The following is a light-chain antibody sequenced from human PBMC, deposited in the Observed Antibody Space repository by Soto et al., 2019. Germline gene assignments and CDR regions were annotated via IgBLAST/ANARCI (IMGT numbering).Light chain of an antibody. Sequence: QSVLTQPASVSGSPGQSITISCTGTSSDVGGYDFVSWYQQHPGKAPKLMIYEVSNRPSGVPDRFSGSKSGNTASLTVSGLQAGDEADYYCSSYAGTKTLVFGGGTKLTVL. CDR2: EVS. CDR3: SSYAGTKTLV. J-gene: IGLJ2*01. V-gene: IGLV2-14*01. CDR1: SSDVGGYDF.